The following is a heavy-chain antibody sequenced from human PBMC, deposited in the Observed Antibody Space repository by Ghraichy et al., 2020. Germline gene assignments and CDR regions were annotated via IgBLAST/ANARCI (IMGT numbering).Heavy chain of an antibody. Sequence: GGSLRLSCAASGFTFSSYSMNWVRQAPGKGLEWVSYISSSSSTIYYADSVKGRFTISRDNAKNSLYLQMNSLRDEDTAVYYCARDLLARGYYGSGGPEYFDYWGQGTLVTVSS. CDR2: ISSSSSTI. J-gene: IGHJ4*02. CDR1: GFTFSSYS. CDR3: ARDLLARGYYGSGGPEYFDY. V-gene: IGHV3-48*02. D-gene: IGHD3-10*01.